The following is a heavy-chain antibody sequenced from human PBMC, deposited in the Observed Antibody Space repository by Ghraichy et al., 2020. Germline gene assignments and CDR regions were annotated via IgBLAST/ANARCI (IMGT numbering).Heavy chain of an antibody. J-gene: IGHJ5*02. D-gene: IGHD5-24*01. CDR3: ARGLDGSYHNWFDP. V-gene: IGHV3-53*01. CDR2: IYIDGSA. Sequence: GGSLRLSCAASGFAVTSNYMTWVRQAPGKGLEWVSLIYIDGSAYYADSVKGRFTISRDNSKTTLYLQMNSLRAEDTAVYYCARGLDGSYHNWFDPWGQGTLVTVSS. CDR1: GFAVTSNY.